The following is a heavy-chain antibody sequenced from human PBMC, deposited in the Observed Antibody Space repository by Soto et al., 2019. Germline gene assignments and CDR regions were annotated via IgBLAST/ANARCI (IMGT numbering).Heavy chain of an antibody. CDR1: GYTFTSYA. D-gene: IGHD6-6*01. CDR3: ARVSSIAARYYYYYMDV. V-gene: IGHV1-3*01. J-gene: IGHJ6*03. CDR2: INAGNGNA. Sequence: QVQLVQSGAEVKKPGASVKVSCKASGYTFTSYAMHWVRQAPGQRLEWMGWINAGNGNAKYSQKFQGRVTITRETSASTAYMELSSLRSEDTAVYYCARVSSIAARYYYYYMDVWGKGTTVTVSS.